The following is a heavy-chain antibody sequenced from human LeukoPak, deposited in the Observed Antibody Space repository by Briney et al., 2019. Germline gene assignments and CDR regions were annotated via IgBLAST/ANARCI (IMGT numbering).Heavy chain of an antibody. J-gene: IGHJ6*03. V-gene: IGHV4-4*02. Sequence: SETLSLTCAVSGGSISSRNWWSWVRQPPGKGLEWIGEIYHSGSTNYNPSPKTRDIISVDTSKNQFSLKLSTVPAADTAVYYCARTTEGGYSYGYFYYYYMDVWGKGTTVTISS. CDR1: GGSISSRNW. CDR2: IYHSGST. CDR3: ARTTEGGYSYGYFYYYYMDV. D-gene: IGHD5-18*01.